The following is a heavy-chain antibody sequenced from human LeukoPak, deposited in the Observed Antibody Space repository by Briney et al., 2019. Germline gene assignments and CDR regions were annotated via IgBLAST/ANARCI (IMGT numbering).Heavy chain of an antibody. V-gene: IGHV3-11*04. CDR2: ISNDSVDK. D-gene: IGHD3-3*01. Sequence: GGSLRLSCVGSGFMFSDYHMSWIRQAPGKGLEWVSYISNDSVDKYYVDSVRGRFTISRDNAKKSMYLQMSGLRVEDTAVYYCARRDWVSGAVRAFDIWGQGTMVTVSS. CDR3: ARRDWVSGAVRAFDI. CDR1: GFMFSDYH. J-gene: IGHJ3*02.